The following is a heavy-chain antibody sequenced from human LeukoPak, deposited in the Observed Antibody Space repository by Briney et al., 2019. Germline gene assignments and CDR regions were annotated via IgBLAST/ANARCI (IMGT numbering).Heavy chain of an antibody. CDR3: ARDSLGAGTVGATSGY. D-gene: IGHD1-26*01. Sequence: SETLSLTCGVSGGSLSFYYWSWIRQSPGKGLEWIAEISQNGDSNYNMSLKSRVTISLDKSKNQVSLKLNSVTAADTAVYYCARDSLGAGTVGATSGYWGQGTLVTVSS. J-gene: IGHJ4*02. CDR1: GGSLSFYY. V-gene: IGHV4-34*01. CDR2: ISQNGDS.